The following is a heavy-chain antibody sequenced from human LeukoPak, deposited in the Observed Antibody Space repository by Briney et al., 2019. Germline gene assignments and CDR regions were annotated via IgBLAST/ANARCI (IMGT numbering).Heavy chain of an antibody. D-gene: IGHD1-26*01. CDR1: GGSISSYY. J-gene: IGHJ6*02. CDR3: ARGSRLWETPVGMDV. V-gene: IGHV4-59*12. Sequence: SETLSLTCTVSGGSISSYYWSWIRQPPGKGLEWIGYIYYSGSTNYNPSLKSRVTISVDTSKNQFSLKLSSVTAADTAVYYCARGSRLWETPVGMDVWGQGTTVTVSS. CDR2: IYYSGST.